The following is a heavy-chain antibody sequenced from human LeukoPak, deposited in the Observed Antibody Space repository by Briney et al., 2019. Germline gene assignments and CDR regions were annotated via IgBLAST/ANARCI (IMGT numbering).Heavy chain of an antibody. CDR3: ARGPIAALPDY. CDR1: GGSFSGYY. Sequence: SETLSLTCAVYGGSFSGYYWSWIRQPPGKGLEWIGEINHSGSTNYNPSLKGRVTISVDTSKNQFSLKLSSVTAADTAVYYCARGPIAALPDYWGQGTLVTVSS. J-gene: IGHJ4*02. D-gene: IGHD6-13*01. V-gene: IGHV4-34*01. CDR2: INHSGST.